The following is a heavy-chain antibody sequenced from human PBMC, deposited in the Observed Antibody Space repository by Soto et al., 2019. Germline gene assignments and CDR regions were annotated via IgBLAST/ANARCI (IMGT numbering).Heavy chain of an antibody. Sequence: PGGSLRLSCAASGFTFSSSSMACVRQAPGRGPEWVSGIIQDGTTYYADSVKGRFTISRDNSRNSVYLQMITLRGEDTAVYYCAKDLRPDGVWDFDSWGQGT. CDR3: AKDLRPDGVWDFDS. J-gene: IGHJ4*02. V-gene: IGHV3-23*01. CDR2: IIQDGTT. CDR1: GFTFSSSS. D-gene: IGHD4-17*01.